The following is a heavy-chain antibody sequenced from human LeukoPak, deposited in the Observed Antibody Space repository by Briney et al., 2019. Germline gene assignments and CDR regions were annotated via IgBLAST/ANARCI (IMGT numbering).Heavy chain of an antibody. V-gene: IGHV4-59*01. CDR2: IYYSGST. Sequence: SETLSLTCTVSGGSISSYYWSWLRQPPGKGLEWIGYIYYSGSTYYNPSLKSRVTISVDTSKNQFSLKLSSVTAADTAVYYCARDRYDSSGYYSDYWGQGTLVTVSS. J-gene: IGHJ4*02. CDR1: GGSISSYY. D-gene: IGHD3-22*01. CDR3: ARDRYDSSGYYSDY.